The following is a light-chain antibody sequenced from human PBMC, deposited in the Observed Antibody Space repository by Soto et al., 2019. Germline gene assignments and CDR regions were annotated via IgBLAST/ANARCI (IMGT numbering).Light chain of an antibody. J-gene: IGKJ1*01. CDR2: GAS. CDR1: QSVSSSY. CDR3: QHSASSWWT. V-gene: IGKV3-20*01. Sequence: SVLTQSPGTLSLSPGERATLSCRASQSVSSSYLAWYQQKPGQAPRLLITGASGRATGIPVRFSSSGSETDFTLTISRLEAEDCTVDCCQHSASSWWTFGQGTKVDI.